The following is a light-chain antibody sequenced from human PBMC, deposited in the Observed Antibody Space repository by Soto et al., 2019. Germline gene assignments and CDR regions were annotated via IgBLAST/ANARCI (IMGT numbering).Light chain of an antibody. CDR1: SGHISYA. CDR3: QTWGTGIQV. Sequence: QSVLTQSPSASASPGASVTLTCTLSSGHISYAIAWHQQQPEKGPRYLMKLNSDGSHRKGDGIPDRFSGSSSGAERYLTISSLQSEDEAYYYCQTWGTGIQVFGGGTKVTVL. V-gene: IGLV4-69*01. J-gene: IGLJ3*02. CDR2: LNSDGSH.